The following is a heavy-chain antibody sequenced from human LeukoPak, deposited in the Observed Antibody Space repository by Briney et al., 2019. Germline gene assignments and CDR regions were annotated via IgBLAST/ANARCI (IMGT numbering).Heavy chain of an antibody. CDR1: GFTFADYA. CDR2: ISWNSGSI. Sequence: SGRSLRLSCAASGFTFADYAMHWVRQAPGKGLEWVSGISWNSGSIGYADSVKGRFTISRDNAKNSLYLQMNSLRAEAMALYYYAKSSNDDILTGDFDYWGQGTLVTVSS. V-gene: IGHV3-9*03. D-gene: IGHD3-9*01. CDR3: AKSSNDDILTGDFDY. J-gene: IGHJ4*02.